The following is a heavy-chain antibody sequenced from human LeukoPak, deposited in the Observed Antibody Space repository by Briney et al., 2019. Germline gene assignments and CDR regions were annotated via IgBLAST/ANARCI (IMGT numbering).Heavy chain of an antibody. CDR2: IYYSGST. D-gene: IGHD3-22*01. CDR1: GGSISSYY. J-gene: IGHJ4*02. Sequence: SETLSLTCTVSGGSISSYYWSWIRQPPGKGLEWIGYIYYSGSTNYNPSLKSRVTISVDTSKTQFSLKLSSVTAADTAVYYCARQSLGYDSSGATYYFDYWGQGTLVTVSS. CDR3: ARQSLGYDSSGATYYFDY. V-gene: IGHV4-59*08.